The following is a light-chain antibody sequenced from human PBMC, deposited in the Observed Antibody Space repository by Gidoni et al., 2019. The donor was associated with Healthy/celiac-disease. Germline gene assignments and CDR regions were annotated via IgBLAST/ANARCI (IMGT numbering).Light chain of an antibody. V-gene: IGKV1-39*01. CDR2: AAS. CDR3: QQSYSTLYT. Sequence: DIQMTQSPSSLSASVGDRVTLTCRASQSSSSYLNWYQQKPGKAPKLLIYAASSLQSGVPSRFSGSGSGTDFTLTISSLKPEDFATYYCQQSYSTLYTFGQGTKLEIK. J-gene: IGKJ2*01. CDR1: QSSSSY.